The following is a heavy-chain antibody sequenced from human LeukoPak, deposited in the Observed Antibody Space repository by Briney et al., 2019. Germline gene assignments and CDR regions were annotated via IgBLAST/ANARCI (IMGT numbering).Heavy chain of an antibody. V-gene: IGHV3-13*01. D-gene: IGHD3-10*01. CDR2: IGIVGDT. CDR1: GFTFSDYD. Sequence: GGSLRLSCAASGFTFSDYDMHWVRQAAGKSLEWVSGIGIVGDTHYPGAVKGRFTISRDNSKNTMYLQMNSLRAEDTALYYCARDRSGSYPNWFDPWGQGTLVTVSS. CDR3: ARDRSGSYPNWFDP. J-gene: IGHJ5*02.